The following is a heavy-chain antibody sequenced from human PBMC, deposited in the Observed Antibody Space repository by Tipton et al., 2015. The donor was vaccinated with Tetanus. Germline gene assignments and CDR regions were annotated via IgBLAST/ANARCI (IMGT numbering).Heavy chain of an antibody. CDR3: ARDIEEVGTTKYFDY. Sequence: TLSLTCTVSGGSIGSYYWSWIRQPPGKGPEWIGQIHSSGSTNYIPSLKSRVTISLDTSKNQFSLRLTSVTAADTAVYYCARDIEEVGTTKYFDYWGQGTLVTVSS. V-gene: IGHV4-59*01. CDR1: GGSIGSYY. CDR2: IHSSGST. D-gene: IGHD1-26*01. J-gene: IGHJ4*02.